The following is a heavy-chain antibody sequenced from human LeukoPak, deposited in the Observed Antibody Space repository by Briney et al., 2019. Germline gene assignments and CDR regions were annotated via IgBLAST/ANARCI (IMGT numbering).Heavy chain of an antibody. Sequence: PSQTLSLTCTVSGGSISSGSYYWSWIRQPARKGLEWIGRIYTSGSTNYNPSLKSRVTISVDTSKNQFSLKLSSVTAADTAVYYCARDGSSSGWFDPWGQGTLVTVSS. CDR2: IYTSGST. CDR1: GGSISSGSYY. D-gene: IGHD6-6*01. CDR3: ARDGSSSGWFDP. J-gene: IGHJ5*02. V-gene: IGHV4-61*02.